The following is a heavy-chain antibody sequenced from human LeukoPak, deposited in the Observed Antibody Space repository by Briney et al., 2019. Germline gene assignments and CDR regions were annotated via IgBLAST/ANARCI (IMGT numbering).Heavy chain of an antibody. V-gene: IGHV4-61*01. J-gene: IGHJ1*01. Sequence: SQTLSLTCTVSGGSISSGSYYWSWIRQPPGKGLEWIGYIYYSGSTNYNPSLKSRVTISVDTSKNQFSLKLSSVTAADTAVYYCARDERVRVPAAIGGFAEYFQHWGQGTLVTVSS. CDR2: IYYSGST. CDR3: ARDERVRVPAAIGGFAEYFQH. CDR1: GGSISSGSYY. D-gene: IGHD2-2*02.